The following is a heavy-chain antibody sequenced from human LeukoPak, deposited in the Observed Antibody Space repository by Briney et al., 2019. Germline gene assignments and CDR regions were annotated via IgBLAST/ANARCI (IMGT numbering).Heavy chain of an antibody. J-gene: IGHJ4*02. CDR2: ISSSSSYI. Sequence: GGSLRLSCAASGFTLSSYSMNWVRQAPGKGLEWVSSISSSSSYIYYADSVKGRFTISRDNAKNSLYLQMNSLRAEDTAVYYCARDLQQWDFDYWGQGTLVTVSS. CDR3: ARDLQQWDFDY. V-gene: IGHV3-21*01. CDR1: GFTLSSYS. D-gene: IGHD6-19*01.